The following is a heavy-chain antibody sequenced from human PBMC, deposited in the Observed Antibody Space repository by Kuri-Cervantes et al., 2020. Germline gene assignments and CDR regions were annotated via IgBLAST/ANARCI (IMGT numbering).Heavy chain of an antibody. V-gene: IGHV3-30*03. CDR3: AGGQQVAHEYFQY. J-gene: IGHJ1*01. D-gene: IGHD6-13*01. Sequence: GGSLRLSCAASGFTFSSYGMHWVRQAPGKGLEWVAVISYDGSNKYYADSVKGRFTSYRDNSKNTQYMQINSLRDEDTAVYYCAGGQQVAHEYFQYWGQGTLVTVSS. CDR1: GFTFSSYG. CDR2: ISYDGSNK.